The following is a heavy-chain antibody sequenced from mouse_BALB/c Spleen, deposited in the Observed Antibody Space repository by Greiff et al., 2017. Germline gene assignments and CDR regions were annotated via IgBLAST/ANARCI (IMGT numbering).Heavy chain of an antibody. V-gene: IGHV1S41*01. CDR3: ARGGNYDYYAMDY. Sequence: DLVKPGASVKLSCKASGYTFTSYWINWIKQRPGQGLEWIGRIAPGSGSTYYNEMFKGKATLTVDTSSSTAYIQLSSLSSEDSAVYFCARGGNYDYYAMDYWGQGTSVTVSS. CDR2: IAPGSGST. J-gene: IGHJ4*01. D-gene: IGHD2-1*01. CDR1: GYTFTSYW.